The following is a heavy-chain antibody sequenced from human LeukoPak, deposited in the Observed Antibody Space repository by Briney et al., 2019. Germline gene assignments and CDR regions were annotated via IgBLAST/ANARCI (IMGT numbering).Heavy chain of an antibody. D-gene: IGHD2-15*01. V-gene: IGHV3-7*04. Sequence: PGGPLRLSCRASEFTYRGRQMSGVRESPGKGAEGVANIIQDWREEYCLDSVKRLFIISRDHAKNSLYLEMNSLRAEDTAVYYCARAWRQDNAFDMWGRGTMVTVSS. CDR2: IIQDWREE. CDR3: ARAWRQDNAFDM. J-gene: IGHJ3*02. CDR1: EFTYRGRQ.